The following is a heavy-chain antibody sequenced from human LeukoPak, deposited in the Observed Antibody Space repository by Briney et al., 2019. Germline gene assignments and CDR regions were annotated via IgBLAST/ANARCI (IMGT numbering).Heavy chain of an antibody. CDR3: ASNGRRGYSGYDSTLDY. J-gene: IGHJ4*02. V-gene: IGHV3-53*01. CDR1: GFTVSSNY. D-gene: IGHD5-12*01. Sequence: GGSLRLSCAASGFTVSSNYMCWVRQAPGKGLEWVSVIYSGGSTYYADSVKGRFTISRDNSKNTLYLQMNSLRAEDTAVYYCASNGRRGYSGYDSTLDYWGQGTLVTVSS. CDR2: IYSGGST.